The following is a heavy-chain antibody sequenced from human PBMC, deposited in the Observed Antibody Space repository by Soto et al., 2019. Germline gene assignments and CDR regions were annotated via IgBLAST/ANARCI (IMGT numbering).Heavy chain of an antibody. V-gene: IGHV3-21*01. Sequence: EVQLVESGGGLVKPGGSLRLSCAASGFTFSSYSMNWVRQAPGKGLEWVSSISSSSSYIYYADSVKGRFTISRDNAKNSLYLQMNSLRAEDTAVYYCARPSGGFVVVEWAHMGVWGKGTTVTVSS. D-gene: IGHD2-2*01. J-gene: IGHJ6*03. CDR1: GFTFSSYS. CDR2: ISSSSSYI. CDR3: ARPSGGFVVVEWAHMGV.